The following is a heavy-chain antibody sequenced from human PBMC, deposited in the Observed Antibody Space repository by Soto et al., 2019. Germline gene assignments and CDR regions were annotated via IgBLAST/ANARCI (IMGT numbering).Heavy chain of an antibody. D-gene: IGHD6-13*01. Sequence: QVQLVQSGAEVKKPGSSVQVSCTASGGTFSSYAISWVRQAPGQGLEWMGGIIPIFGTANYAQKFQGRVTITADESTSTAYMELSSLRSEDTAVYYCARATVIAAAVYYYYGMDVWGQGTTVTVSS. CDR2: IIPIFGTA. CDR1: GGTFSSYA. J-gene: IGHJ6*02. V-gene: IGHV1-69*01. CDR3: ARATVIAAAVYYYYGMDV.